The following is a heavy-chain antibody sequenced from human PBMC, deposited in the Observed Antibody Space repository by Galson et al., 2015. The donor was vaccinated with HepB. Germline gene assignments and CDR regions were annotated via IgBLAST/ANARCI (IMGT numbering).Heavy chain of an antibody. Sequence: SVKVSCKASGGTFSSYAISWVRQAPGQGLEWMGGIIPIFGTPNYAQKFQGRVTVTADESTNTAYMVLSSLRSEDTAVYYCARDTADGHCYYGMDVWGQGTTVTVSS. CDR2: IIPIFGTP. D-gene: IGHD4-17*01. CDR3: ARDTADGHCYYGMDV. J-gene: IGHJ6*02. V-gene: IGHV1-69*13. CDR1: GGTFSSYA.